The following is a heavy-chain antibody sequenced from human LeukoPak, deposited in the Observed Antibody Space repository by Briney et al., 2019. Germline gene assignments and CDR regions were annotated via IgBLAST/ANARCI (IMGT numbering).Heavy chain of an antibody. V-gene: IGHV4-39*07. CDR2: IYYSGST. D-gene: IGHD1-14*01. CDR1: GGSISSSSYY. CDR3: ARRPMNPFDNWFDP. Sequence: PSETLSLTCTVSGGSISSSSYYWGWIRQPPGKGLEWIGSIYYSGSTYYNPSLKSRVTISVDTSKNQFSLKLSSVTAADTAVYYCARRPMNPFDNWFDPWGQGTLVTVSS. J-gene: IGHJ5*02.